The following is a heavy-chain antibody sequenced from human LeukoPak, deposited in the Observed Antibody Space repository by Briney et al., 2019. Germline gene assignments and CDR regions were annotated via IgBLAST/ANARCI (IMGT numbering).Heavy chain of an antibody. CDR3: AKDGATYSSGPRGYFDY. J-gene: IGHJ4*02. Sequence: PGGSLRLSCAASGFTSSSYGMHWVRQAPGKGLEWVAFIRYDGSNKYYADSVKGRFTISRDNSKNTLYLQMNSLRAEDTAVYYCAKDGATYSSGPRGYFDYWGQGTLVTVSS. CDR2: IRYDGSNK. D-gene: IGHD6-19*01. V-gene: IGHV3-30*02. CDR1: GFTSSSYG.